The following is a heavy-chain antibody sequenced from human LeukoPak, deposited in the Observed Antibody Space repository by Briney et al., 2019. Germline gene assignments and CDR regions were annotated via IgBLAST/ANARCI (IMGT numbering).Heavy chain of an antibody. D-gene: IGHD3-3*01. CDR3: ARDQYDTWSRRGNFDS. J-gene: IGHJ4*02. CDR2: IKLNGSEK. CDR1: GFTFGKYW. V-gene: IGHV3-7*03. Sequence: GGSLRLSCVASGFTFGKYWMSWVHQAPGKGLEWVANIKLNGSEKNYVDSVKGRFTISRDNTKNSLYLQMNSLRVEDTAVFYCARDQYDTWSRRGNFDSWGQGTLVIVSS.